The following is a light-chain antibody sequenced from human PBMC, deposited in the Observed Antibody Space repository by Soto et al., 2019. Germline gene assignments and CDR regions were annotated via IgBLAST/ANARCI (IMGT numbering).Light chain of an antibody. Sequence: DIVMTQTPLSLSVTPGQPASISCKSSQSLLDSDGKTFVDWYVHKPGHPPQLLIYEVSNRFAGVPDRFSGSGSETDFTLEISRVEADDVAMYYCMQSLQLPLTFGGGTRVDIK. V-gene: IGKV2D-29*01. J-gene: IGKJ4*01. CDR1: QSLLDSDGKTF. CDR3: MQSLQLPLT. CDR2: EVS.